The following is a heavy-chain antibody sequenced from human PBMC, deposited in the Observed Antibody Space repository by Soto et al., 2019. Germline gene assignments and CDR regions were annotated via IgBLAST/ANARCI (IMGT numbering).Heavy chain of an antibody. J-gene: IGHJ6*02. CDR1: GFNFKSYE. Sequence: VELVESGGDLVQPGGSLTLACAASGFNFKSYEMNWVRQAPGKGLEWISYISVSGRTIYYADSVKGRVNISRDNAKNLVFLQMNSLRAEDTAIYYCARRDPIYYDALTGYEEAGMDVWGQGTTVTVSS. CDR3: ARRDPIYYDALTGYEEAGMDV. CDR2: ISVSGRTI. V-gene: IGHV3-48*03. D-gene: IGHD3-9*01.